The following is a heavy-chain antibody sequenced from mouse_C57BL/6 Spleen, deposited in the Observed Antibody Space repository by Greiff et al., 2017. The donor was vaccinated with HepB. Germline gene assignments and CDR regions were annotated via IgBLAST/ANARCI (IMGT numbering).Heavy chain of an antibody. CDR3: ARGVYYGNCRDFDV. Sequence: VQLQQPGAELVRPGSSVKLSCKASGYTFTSYWMHWVKQRPIQGLEWIGNIDPSDSETHYNQKFKDKATLTVDKSSSTAYMQLSSLTSEDSAVYYCARGVYYGNCRDFDVWGTGTTVTVSS. D-gene: IGHD2-1*01. CDR1: GYTFTSYW. CDR2: IDPSDSET. J-gene: IGHJ1*03. V-gene: IGHV1-52*01.